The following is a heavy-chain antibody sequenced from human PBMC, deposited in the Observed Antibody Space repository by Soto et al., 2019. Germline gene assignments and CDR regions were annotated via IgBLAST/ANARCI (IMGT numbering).Heavy chain of an antibody. D-gene: IGHD3-10*01. J-gene: IGHJ6*02. CDR2: IYYSGST. CDR1: GGSISRGGYY. V-gene: IGHV4-31*03. Sequence: SETLSLTCTVSGGSISRGGYYWSWIRQHPGKGLEWIGYIYYSGSTYYNPSLKSRVTISVDTSKNQFSLKLSSVTAADTAVYYCARDRRYYGSGSYGDYCYYGMDVWGQGTTVTVSS. CDR3: ARDRRYYGSGSYGDYCYYGMDV.